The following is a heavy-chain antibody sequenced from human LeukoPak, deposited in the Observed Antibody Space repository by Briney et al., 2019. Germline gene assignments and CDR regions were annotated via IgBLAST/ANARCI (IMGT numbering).Heavy chain of an antibody. Sequence: ASVKVSCKASGYTFTSYGISWVRQAPGQGLEWMGWISAYNGNTNYAQKLQGRVTMTTDTSTSTAYMELRSLRSDDTAVYYCARDRVVGQWLVNELNSIDYWGQGTLVTVSS. CDR1: GYTFTSYG. J-gene: IGHJ4*02. CDR3: ARDRVVGQWLVNELNSIDY. D-gene: IGHD6-19*01. CDR2: ISAYNGNT. V-gene: IGHV1-18*01.